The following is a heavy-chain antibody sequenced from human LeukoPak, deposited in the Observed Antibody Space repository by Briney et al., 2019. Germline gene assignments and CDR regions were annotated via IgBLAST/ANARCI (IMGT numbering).Heavy chain of an antibody. V-gene: IGHV4-30-4*01. CDR3: ARTGFTYGSAGS. Sequence: SQTLSLTCTVSGGFINSGDYYWSWVRQPPGKGLEWIGCFYYTGKTFYNPSLQSRVAISGDTAKNQVSLRVTSVTAADTALYYCARTGFTYGSAGSWGQGTLVTVSA. J-gene: IGHJ5*02. D-gene: IGHD5-18*01. CDR2: FYYTGKT. CDR1: GGFINSGDYY.